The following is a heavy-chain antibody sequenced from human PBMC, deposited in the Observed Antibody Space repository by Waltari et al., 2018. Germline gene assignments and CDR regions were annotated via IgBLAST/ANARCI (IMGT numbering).Heavy chain of an antibody. D-gene: IGHD6-6*01. J-gene: IGHJ4*02. CDR3: ARETGSSSEAY. CDR1: GFTFSNYG. V-gene: IGHV3-33*01. Sequence: QVQLVESGGGVGQPGRSLRLSCAASGFTFSNYGMHWVRQAPGKGVEGVGVIWYDGSNTNYADYVKGRFTISRDNSKNTLYLQMNSLRAEDTAVYYCARETGSSSEAYWGQGTLVIVSS. CDR2: IWYDGSNT.